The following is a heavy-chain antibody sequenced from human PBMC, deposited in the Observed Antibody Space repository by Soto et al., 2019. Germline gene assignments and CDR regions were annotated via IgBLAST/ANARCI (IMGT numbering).Heavy chain of an antibody. J-gene: IGHJ6*02. D-gene: IGHD5-12*01. Sequence: GGSLRLSCAASGVTFSSYAMSWVRQAPGKGLEWVSAISGSGGSTYYADSVKGRFTISRDNSKNTLYLQMNSLRAEDTAVYYCAKDGGYSGYADYYYGMDVWGQGTTVTVSS. CDR2: ISGSGGST. CDR1: GVTFSSYA. V-gene: IGHV3-23*01. CDR3: AKDGGYSGYADYYYGMDV.